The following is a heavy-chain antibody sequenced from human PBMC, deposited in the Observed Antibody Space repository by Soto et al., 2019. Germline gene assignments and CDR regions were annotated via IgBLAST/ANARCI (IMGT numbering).Heavy chain of an antibody. V-gene: IGHV4-34*01. CDR1: GGSFSGYY. D-gene: IGHD3-22*01. Sequence: SETLSLTCAVYGGSFSGYYWSWIRQPPGKGLEWIGEINHSGSTNYNPSLKSRVTISVDTSKNQFSLKLSPVTAADTAVYYCARGSPQTYYYDSSGYYYVLDWGQGTLVTVSS. CDR2: INHSGST. CDR3: ARGSPQTYYYDSSGYYYVLD. J-gene: IGHJ1*01.